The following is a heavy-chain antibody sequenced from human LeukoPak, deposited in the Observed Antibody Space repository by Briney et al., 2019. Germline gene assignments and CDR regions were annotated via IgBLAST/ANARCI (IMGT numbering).Heavy chain of an antibody. J-gene: IGHJ4*02. CDR2: IFYSGST. D-gene: IGHD6-13*01. CDR3: ARHDQIIASPLV. V-gene: IGHV4-39*01. CDR1: SGSISSSNFY. Sequence: PSETLSLTCTVSSGSISSSNFYWGWFRQPPGKGLEWIGTIFYSGSTYYNPSLKSRVTISVDTSKNQFSLKLSSVTAVDTAVYYCARHDQIIASPLVWGQGILVTVSS.